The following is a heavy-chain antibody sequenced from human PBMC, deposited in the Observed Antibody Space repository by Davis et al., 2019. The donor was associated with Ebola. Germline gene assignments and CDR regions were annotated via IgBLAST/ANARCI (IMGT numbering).Heavy chain of an antibody. Sequence: PGGSLRLSCKASGYSFTTYWIDWVRQMPGKGLEWMGIIYPGDSDTRYSPSFQGQVTISADKSISTAYLQWSSLKASDTAMYYCARHEAGSYYYGMDVWGKGTTVTVSS. D-gene: IGHD3-10*01. V-gene: IGHV5-51*01. J-gene: IGHJ6*04. CDR3: ARHEAGSYYYGMDV. CDR2: IYPGDSDT. CDR1: GYSFTTYW.